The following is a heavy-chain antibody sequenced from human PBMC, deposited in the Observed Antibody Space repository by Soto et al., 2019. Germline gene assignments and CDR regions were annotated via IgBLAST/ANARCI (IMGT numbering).Heavy chain of an antibody. V-gene: IGHV3-74*01. CDR3: VREGSYDTSGKYIQAFCY. CDR1: GFNFRNYW. J-gene: IGHJ4*02. D-gene: IGHD3-22*01. Sequence: GSLRLSCAAGGFNFRNYWVHWVRQAPGKGLVWLSGISPFDSKTYYADSVKGRFGITRDNAKNALYLEMNSLRDDDTAIYYCVREGSYDTSGKYIQAFCYWGQGTLVTVSS. CDR2: ISPFDSKT.